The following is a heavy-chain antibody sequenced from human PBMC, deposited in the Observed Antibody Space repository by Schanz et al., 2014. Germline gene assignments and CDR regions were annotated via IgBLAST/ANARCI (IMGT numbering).Heavy chain of an antibody. J-gene: IGHJ6*02. V-gene: IGHV1-69*02. CDR3: ATIGVNDYWRFGLDL. CDR2: IIPLLGIT. CDR1: GGTFSSNT. Sequence: QVQPVQSGAEVKKPGSSVNVSCRASGGTFSSNTISWVRQAPGQGLEWMGRIIPLLGITDYAQKFQGRVTIPADKSTSTAYMELKSLRSADTAVYYCATIGVNDYWRFGLDLWGQGTTVTVSS. D-gene: IGHD3-16*01.